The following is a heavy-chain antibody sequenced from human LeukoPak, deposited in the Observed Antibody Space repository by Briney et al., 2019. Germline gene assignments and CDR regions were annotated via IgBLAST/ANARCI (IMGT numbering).Heavy chain of an antibody. CDR2: IYYSGST. J-gene: IGHJ6*02. D-gene: IGHD6-19*01. V-gene: IGHV4-59*01. Sequence: PSETLSLTCTVSGGSISSYYWSWIRQPPGKGLEWIGYIYYSGSTNYNPSLKSRVTISVDTSKNQFSLKLSSVTAADTAVYYCAREAQVAGTDYCYYYGMDVWGQGTTVTVSS. CDR1: GGSISSYY. CDR3: AREAQVAGTDYCYYYGMDV.